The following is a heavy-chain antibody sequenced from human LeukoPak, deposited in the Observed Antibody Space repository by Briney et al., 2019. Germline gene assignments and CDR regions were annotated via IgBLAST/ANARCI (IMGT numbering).Heavy chain of an antibody. D-gene: IGHD3-3*01. V-gene: IGHV3-23*01. Sequence: PGGSLRLSCAASGFTSRSFAMSWVRQAPGKGLEWVSAISGSGGSTYYADSVKGRFTISRDNSKNTLYLQMNSLRAEDTALYYCAKDPYYDFWSAPPPDYWGQGTLVTVSS. CDR1: GFTSRSFA. CDR2: ISGSGGST. CDR3: AKDPYYDFWSAPPPDY. J-gene: IGHJ4*02.